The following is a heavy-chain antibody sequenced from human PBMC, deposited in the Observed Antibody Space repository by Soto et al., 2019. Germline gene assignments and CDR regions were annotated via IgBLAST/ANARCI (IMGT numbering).Heavy chain of an antibody. D-gene: IGHD3-22*01. CDR3: ARVRGYYYDSSGYYFGDP. CDR2: IYSGGST. V-gene: IGHV3-53*01. J-gene: IGHJ5*02. Sequence: EVQLVESGGGLIQPGGSLRLSCAASGFTVSSNYMSWVRQAPGMGLEWVSVIYSGGSTYYADSVKGRFTISRDNSKNTLYLQMNSLRAEDTAVYYCARVRGYYYDSSGYYFGDPWGQGTLVTVSS. CDR1: GFTVSSNY.